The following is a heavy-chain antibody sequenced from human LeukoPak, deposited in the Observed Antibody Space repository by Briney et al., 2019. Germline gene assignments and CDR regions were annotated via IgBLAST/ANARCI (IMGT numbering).Heavy chain of an antibody. Sequence: PGGSLRLSCAASGITFSSYGMYWVRQAPGKGLEWVAVISHDGNNKYYADSVKGRFTISRDNSKNTLYLQMNSLRAEDTAVYYCARETDFWSGYLDYWGQGTLVTVSS. CDR1: GITFSSYG. CDR3: ARETDFWSGYLDY. D-gene: IGHD3-3*01. V-gene: IGHV3-30*03. J-gene: IGHJ4*02. CDR2: ISHDGNNK.